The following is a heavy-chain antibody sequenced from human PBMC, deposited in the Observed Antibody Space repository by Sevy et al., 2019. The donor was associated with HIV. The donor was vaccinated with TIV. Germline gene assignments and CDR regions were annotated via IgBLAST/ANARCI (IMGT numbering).Heavy chain of an antibody. CDR2: ISWSGGSI. V-gene: IGHV3-9*01. CDR1: GFTFDDYA. D-gene: IGHD6-13*01. Sequence: GGSLRLSCAASGFTFDDYAMHWVRQSPGKGLEWVSGISWSGGSIRYADSVKGRLTNSRDNAKNSLYLQMNSLRTEDTAFYYCVKDYLASLSSTQPFQHWGQGTLVTVSS. CDR3: VKDYLASLSSTQPFQH. J-gene: IGHJ1*01.